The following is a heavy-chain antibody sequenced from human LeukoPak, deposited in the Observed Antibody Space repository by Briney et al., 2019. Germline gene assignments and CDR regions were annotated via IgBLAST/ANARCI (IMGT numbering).Heavy chain of an antibody. J-gene: IGHJ4*02. V-gene: IGHV3-30*18. CDR3: AKDDGAHFDY. D-gene: IGHD4-17*01. CDR1: GFTFSSYG. Sequence: PGGSLRLSCAASGFTFSSYGMHWVRQAPGKGLEWVAVISYDGSNKYYADSVKGRFTISRDNSKNTLYLQMNSLRAEDTAVYYCAKDDGAHFDYWGQGTLVTVSS. CDR2: ISYDGSNK.